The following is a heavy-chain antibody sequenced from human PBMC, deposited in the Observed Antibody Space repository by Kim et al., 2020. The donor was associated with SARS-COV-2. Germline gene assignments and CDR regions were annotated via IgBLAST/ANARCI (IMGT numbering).Heavy chain of an antibody. CDR2: IYPGDSDT. Sequence: GESLKISCKGSGYSFTSYWIGWVRQMPGKGLEWMGIIYPGDSDTRYSPSFQGQVTISADKSISTAYLQWSSLKASDTAMYYCERQPALAVAGRRDAFDIWGQGTMVTVSS. D-gene: IGHD6-19*01. CDR1: GYSFTSYW. V-gene: IGHV5-51*01. CDR3: ERQPALAVAGRRDAFDI. J-gene: IGHJ3*02.